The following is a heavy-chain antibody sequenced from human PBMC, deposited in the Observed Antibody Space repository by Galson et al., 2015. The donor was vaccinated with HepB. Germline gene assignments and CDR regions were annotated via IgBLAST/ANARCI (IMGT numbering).Heavy chain of an antibody. J-gene: IGHJ4*02. D-gene: IGHD3-10*01. CDR3: ARGGYYYGSGSYYTEIDY. CDR1: GYTFTSYG. V-gene: IGHV1-18*04. Sequence: SVKVSCKASGYTFTSYGISWVRQAPGQGLEWMGWISAYNGNTNYAQKLQGRVTMTTDTSTSTAYMELRSLRSDDTAVYYCARGGYYYGSGSYYTEIDYWGQGTLVTVSS. CDR2: ISAYNGNT.